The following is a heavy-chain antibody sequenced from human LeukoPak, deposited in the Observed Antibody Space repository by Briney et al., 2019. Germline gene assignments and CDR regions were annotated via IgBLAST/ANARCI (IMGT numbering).Heavy chain of an antibody. CDR3: TSWGDTTAEYFQR. CDR1: GFIVSGDF. Sequence: GGSLRLSCAASGFIVSGDFMSWVRQAPGKGLEWVAHINPDGRDTYYVDSVKGRFTISRDNAQSSMYLQMNSLRVEDTAVYYCTSWGDTTAEYFQRWGQGTLVTVSS. V-gene: IGHV3-7*01. CDR2: INPDGRDT. J-gene: IGHJ1*01. D-gene: IGHD2-21*02.